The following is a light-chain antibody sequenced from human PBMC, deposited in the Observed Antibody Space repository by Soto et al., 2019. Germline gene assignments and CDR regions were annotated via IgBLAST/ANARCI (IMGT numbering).Light chain of an antibody. J-gene: IGLJ2*01. CDR3: AAWDDRLNGGV. V-gene: IGLV1-44*01. Sequence: QSVLTQPPSASGTPGQRVTISCSGSNSNIGSNTVNWYQHLPGTAPKLLIYSNNQRPSGVPDRFSGSKSGTSASLAISGLQSEDEADYYCAAWDDRLNGGVFGGGTKVTVL. CDR1: NSNIGSNT. CDR2: SNN.